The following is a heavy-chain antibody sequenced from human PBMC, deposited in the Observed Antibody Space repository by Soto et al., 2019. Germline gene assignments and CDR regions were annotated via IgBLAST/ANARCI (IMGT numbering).Heavy chain of an antibody. J-gene: IGHJ6*02. CDR3: AKGGSNGV. D-gene: IGHD2-2*01. V-gene: IGHV3-30*18. Sequence: GGSLRLSCAASGFTFSSYGMHWVRQAPGKGLEWVAVISYDGSNKYYADSVKGRFTISRDNSKNTLYLQMNSLRAEDTAVYYCAKGGSNGVWGQGTTVTVSS. CDR2: ISYDGSNK. CDR1: GFTFSSYG.